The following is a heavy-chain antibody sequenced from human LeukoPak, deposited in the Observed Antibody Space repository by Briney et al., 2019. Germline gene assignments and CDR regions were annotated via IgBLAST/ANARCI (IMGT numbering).Heavy chain of an antibody. J-gene: IGHJ4*02. V-gene: IGHV1-46*01. CDR3: ARDLVRTTVTGTTSNNNFDY. D-gene: IGHD1-20*01. Sequence: GASVKVSCKASGYTFTSYYMHWVRQAPGQGLEWMGIINPSGGSTSYAQKFQGRVTMTRDMSTSTVYMELSSLRSEDTAVYYCARDLVRTTVTGTTSNNNFDYWGQGTLVTVSS. CDR2: INPSGGST. CDR1: GYTFTSYY.